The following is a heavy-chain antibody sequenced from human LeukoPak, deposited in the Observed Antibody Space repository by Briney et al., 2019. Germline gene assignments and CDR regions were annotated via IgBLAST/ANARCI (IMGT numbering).Heavy chain of an antibody. CDR1: GFTFSSYA. J-gene: IGHJ4*02. D-gene: IGHD1-26*01. CDR2: ISGSGGST. Sequence: GGSLRLSCAASGFTFSSYAMSWVRQAPGKGLGWVSAISGSGGSTYYADSVKGRFTISRDNSKNTLYLQMNSLRAEDTAVYYCAKVDGYSGSYCDYWGQGTLVTVSS. CDR3: AKVDGYSGSYCDY. V-gene: IGHV3-23*01.